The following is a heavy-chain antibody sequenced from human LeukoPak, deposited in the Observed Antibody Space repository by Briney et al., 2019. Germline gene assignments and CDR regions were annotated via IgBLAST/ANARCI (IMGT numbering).Heavy chain of an antibody. CDR3: ARGGYSSSWYPPPWFDP. CDR2: ISSSSSYI. V-gene: IGHV3-21*01. Sequence: PGGSLRLSRAASGFTFSSYSMNWVRQAPGKGLEWVSSISSSSSYIYYADSVKGRFTISRDNAKNSLYLQMNSLRAEDTAVYYCARGGYSSSWYPPPWFDPWGQGTLVTVSS. J-gene: IGHJ5*02. CDR1: GFTFSSYS. D-gene: IGHD6-13*01.